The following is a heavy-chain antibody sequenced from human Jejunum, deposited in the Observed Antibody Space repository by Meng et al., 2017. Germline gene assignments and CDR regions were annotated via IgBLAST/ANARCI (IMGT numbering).Heavy chain of an antibody. J-gene: IGHJ4*02. CDR3: ARGQDRAKTGY. CDR1: VESFTNNY. V-gene: IGHV4-34*01. CDR2: VTHNEGT. D-gene: IGHD4/OR15-4a*01. Sequence: KLRKWGAGLLKPSETLPLTCAVYVESFTNNYWNWIRQPPGKGLEWIGEVTHNEGTNYNPSLKSRVTISVDMSKNQFSLKLSSVTAADTAVHYCARGQDRAKTGYWGQGTLVTVSS.